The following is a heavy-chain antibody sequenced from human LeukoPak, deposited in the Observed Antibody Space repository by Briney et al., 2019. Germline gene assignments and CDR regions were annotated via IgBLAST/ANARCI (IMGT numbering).Heavy chain of an antibody. Sequence: SETLSLTCTVSGGSISSSSYYWGWIRQPPGKGLEWIGSIYYSGSTYYNPSLKSRVTISVDTSKNQFSLKLSSVTAADTAVYYCAGGPYDSSLGYYYGMDVWGQGTTVTVSS. CDR3: AGGPYDSSLGYYYGMDV. V-gene: IGHV4-39*07. CDR1: GGSISSSSYY. D-gene: IGHD3-22*01. CDR2: IYYSGST. J-gene: IGHJ6*02.